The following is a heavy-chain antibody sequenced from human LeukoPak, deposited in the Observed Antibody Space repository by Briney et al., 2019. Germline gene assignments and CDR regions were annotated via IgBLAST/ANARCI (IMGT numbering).Heavy chain of an antibody. CDR3: ARDADYDSSGYYYPENAFDI. CDR2: IWYDGSNK. J-gene: IGHJ3*02. V-gene: IGHV3-33*08. CDR1: GFTFSSYA. Sequence: GGSLRLSCAASGFTFSSYAMHWVRQAPGKGLEWVAVIWYDGSNKYYADSVKGRFTISRDNSKNTLYLQMNSLRAEDTAVYYCARDADYDSSGYYYPENAFDIWGQGTMVTVSS. D-gene: IGHD3-22*01.